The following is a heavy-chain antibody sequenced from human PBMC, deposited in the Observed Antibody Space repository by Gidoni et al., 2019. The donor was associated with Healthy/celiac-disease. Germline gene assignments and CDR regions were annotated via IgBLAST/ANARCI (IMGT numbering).Heavy chain of an antibody. D-gene: IGHD3-10*01. Sequence: EVQLVESGGGLVKPGGSLRLSCAASGFTFSSYSMNWVRQAPGKGLEWVSSISSSSSYIYYADSVKGRFTISRDNAKNSLYLQMNSLRAEDTAVYYCARDLGVRGQPYYYGMDVWGQGTTVTVSS. CDR1: GFTFSSYS. V-gene: IGHV3-21*01. J-gene: IGHJ6*02. CDR3: ARDLGVRGQPYYYGMDV. CDR2: ISSSSSYI.